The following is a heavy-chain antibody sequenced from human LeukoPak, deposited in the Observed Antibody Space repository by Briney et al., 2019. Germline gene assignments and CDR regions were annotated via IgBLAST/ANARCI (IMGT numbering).Heavy chain of an antibody. V-gene: IGHV3-53*01. CDR1: GFTVSSNS. D-gene: IGHD5-18*01. J-gene: IGHJ4*02. CDR2: IYSGGNT. CDR3: AKNAGYSYGLYYFDY. Sequence: GGSLRLSCTVSGFTVSSNSWSWVRQAPGKGLEWVSFIYSGGNTHYSDSVKGRFTISRDNSKNTVYLQMDSLRVEDSAVYYCAKNAGYSYGLYYFDYWGQGTLVTVSS.